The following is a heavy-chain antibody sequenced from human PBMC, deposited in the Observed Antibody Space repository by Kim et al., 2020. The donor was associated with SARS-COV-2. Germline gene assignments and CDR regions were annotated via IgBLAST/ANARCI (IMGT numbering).Heavy chain of an antibody. CDR2: IYYSGST. D-gene: IGHD3-22*01. Sequence: SETLSLTCTVSGGSISSGGYYWSWIRQHPGKGLEWIGYIYYSGSTYYNPSLKSRVTISVDTSKNQFSLKLSSVTAADTAVYYCATGDRGYFDYWGQGTLVTVSS. CDR1: GGSISSGGYY. V-gene: IGHV4-31*03. CDR3: ATGDRGYFDY. J-gene: IGHJ4*02.